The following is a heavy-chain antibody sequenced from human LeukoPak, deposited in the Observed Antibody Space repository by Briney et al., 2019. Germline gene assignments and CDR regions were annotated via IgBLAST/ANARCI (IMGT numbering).Heavy chain of an antibody. CDR2: IDWSGEAS. D-gene: IGHD2-15*01. CDR3: VRDLSATWYSLDD. J-gene: IGHJ4*02. CDR1: GFNNADYG. V-gene: IGHV3-20*04. Sequence: PGGSLRLYCVGAGFNNADYGMSWVCQGPGKGLEWVSGIDWSGEASEYADSVKGRFTISRDNAKNSLYLQMNTLRPEDTGLYYYVRDLSATWYSLDDWGQGTLVTVSS.